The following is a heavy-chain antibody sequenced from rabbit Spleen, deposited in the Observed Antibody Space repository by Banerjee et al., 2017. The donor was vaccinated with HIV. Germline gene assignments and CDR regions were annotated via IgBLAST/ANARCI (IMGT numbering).Heavy chain of an antibody. CDR2: IRAGSTDTP. D-gene: IGHD1-1*01. Sequence: QEQREESGGDLVKPEGSLTLTCTASGFSFSSSYWMCWVRQAPGKGLELIACIRAGSTDTPYYASWAKGRFTISKTSSTTVTLQMTSLTAADTATYFCARDLPGVIGWNFNLWGQGTLVTVS. CDR1: GFSFSSSYW. V-gene: IGHV1S45*01. J-gene: IGHJ4*01. CDR3: ARDLPGVIGWNFNL.